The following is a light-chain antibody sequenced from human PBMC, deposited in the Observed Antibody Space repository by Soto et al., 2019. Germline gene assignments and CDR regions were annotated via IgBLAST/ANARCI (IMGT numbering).Light chain of an antibody. J-gene: IGLJ2*01. CDR3: QVWDSSSDHVV. CDR2: YDT. CDR1: NIGSKS. V-gene: IGLV3-21*04. Sequence: SYELTQPPSVSVAPGKTARITRGGNNIGSKSVHWYQQKPGQAPVLVIYYDTDRPSGIPERFSGSNSGNTATLTISRVEAGDEADYYCQVWDSSSDHVVFGGGTKRTVL.